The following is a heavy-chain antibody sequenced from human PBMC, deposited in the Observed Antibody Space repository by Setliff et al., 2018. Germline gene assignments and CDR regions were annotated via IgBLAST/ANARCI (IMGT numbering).Heavy chain of an antibody. CDR3: LRLVRYCSRTTCQRTPGDEV. CDR1: GYTFNDYG. Sequence: ASVKVSCKASGYTFNDYGITWVRQVPGQGLGWMGWISSYTGKTYYAEKLQGRVTLTTDTSTSTAYLDLRSLESDDTAVYYCLRLVRYCSRTTCQRTPGDEVWGQGTLVTVSS. CDR2: ISSYTGKT. D-gene: IGHD2-8*01. V-gene: IGHV1-18*01. J-gene: IGHJ4*02.